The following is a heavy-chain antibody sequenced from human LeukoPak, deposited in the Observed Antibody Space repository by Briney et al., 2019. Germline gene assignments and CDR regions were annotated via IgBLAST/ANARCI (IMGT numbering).Heavy chain of an antibody. V-gene: IGHV4-39*07. CDR1: GGSISSSSYY. CDR2: IYYSGST. D-gene: IGHD3-22*01. CDR3: ARMSYYYDSSGYPLGDFDY. Sequence: SETLSLTCTVSGGSISSSSYYWGWIRQPPGKGLEWIGSIYYSGSTYYNPSLKGRVTISVDTSKNQFSLKLSSVTAADTAVYYCARMSYYYDSSGYPLGDFDYWGQGTLVTVSS. J-gene: IGHJ4*02.